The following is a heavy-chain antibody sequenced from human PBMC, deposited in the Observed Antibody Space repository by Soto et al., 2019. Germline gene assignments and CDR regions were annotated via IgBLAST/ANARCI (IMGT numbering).Heavy chain of an antibody. CDR2: IRSSGDNT. V-gene: IGHV3-23*01. Sequence: EVQLLESGGGLALPGGSLRLSCAASGFTFSDFVMNWVRQAPGKGLEWVSGIRSSGDNTYYADSVKGRFTISRDNSKNLLYLHITSLRADDTAVYHCAKVLRYFDLDPYPDPWGRCTLVPVSS. CDR3: AKVLRYFDLDPYPDP. CDR1: GFTFSDFV. D-gene: IGHD3-9*01. J-gene: IGHJ2*01.